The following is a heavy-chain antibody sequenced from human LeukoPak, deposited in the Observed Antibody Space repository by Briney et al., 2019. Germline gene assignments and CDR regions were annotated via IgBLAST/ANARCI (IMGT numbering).Heavy chain of an antibody. CDR3: ARGVVDYSTRSGYFSH. CDR2: IYSSGSA. V-gene: IGHV4-34*01. Sequence: SETLSLTCAIYSGSFSDYCWSWIRQPPGGGLEWIGEIYSSGSANYNPSLRGRLAISVDTSKSQFSLKLSSLTAADTAVYFCARGVVDYSTRSGYFSHWGQGTLVAVSS. J-gene: IGHJ4*02. D-gene: IGHD3-3*01. CDR1: SGSFSDYC.